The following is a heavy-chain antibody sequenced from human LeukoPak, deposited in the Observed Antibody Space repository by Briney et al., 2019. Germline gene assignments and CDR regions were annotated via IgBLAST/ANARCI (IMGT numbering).Heavy chain of an antibody. CDR2: IIPIFGTA. Sequence: ASAKVSCKASGGTFSSYAISWVRQAPGQGLEWMGGIIPIFGTANYAQKFQGRVTITTDESTSTAYMELSSLRSEDTAVYYCARNPIAAAGRWFDPWGQGTLVTVSS. J-gene: IGHJ5*02. D-gene: IGHD6-13*01. CDR1: GGTFSSYA. V-gene: IGHV1-69*05. CDR3: ARNPIAAAGRWFDP.